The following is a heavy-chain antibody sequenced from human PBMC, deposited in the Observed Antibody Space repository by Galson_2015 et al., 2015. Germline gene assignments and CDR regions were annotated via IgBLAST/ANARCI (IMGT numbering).Heavy chain of an antibody. CDR3: ARDANRGGEFDY. CDR2: IYTDASSA. CDR1: GFTFSSYW. V-gene: IGHV3-74*01. D-gene: IGHD1-14*01. Sequence: SLRLSCAASGFTFSSYWMHWVRQAPGKGLVWVSRIYTDASSASSADSVKGRFTISRDDAKSTLYLQMNSLRADDTAVYYCARDANRGGEFDYWSQGALVTVSS. J-gene: IGHJ4*02.